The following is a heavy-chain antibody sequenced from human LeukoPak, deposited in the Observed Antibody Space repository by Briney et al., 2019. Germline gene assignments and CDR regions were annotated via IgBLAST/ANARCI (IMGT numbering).Heavy chain of an antibody. Sequence: GGSLRLSCAASLFPFSNHWMSWVRQAPGKGLEGVANIKEDESEKYYVASVKGRFTISRDNAKNSLYLQMNSLRVEDTAVYYCARQQHSGSYGYFDYWGQGTLVTVSS. J-gene: IGHJ4*02. CDR3: ARQQHSGSYGYFDY. CDR2: IKEDESEK. D-gene: IGHD1-26*01. V-gene: IGHV3-7*01. CDR1: LFPFSNHW.